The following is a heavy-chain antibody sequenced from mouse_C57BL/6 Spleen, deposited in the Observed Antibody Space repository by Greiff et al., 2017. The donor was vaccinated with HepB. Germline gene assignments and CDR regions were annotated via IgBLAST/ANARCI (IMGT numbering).Heavy chain of an antibody. D-gene: IGHD2-3*01. V-gene: IGHV5-4*01. CDR3: AREEDGYSPFAY. CDR1: GFTFSSYA. Sequence: EVMLVESGGGLVKPGGSLKLSCAASGFTFSSYAMSWVRQTPEKRLEWVATISDGGSYTYYPDNVKGRFTISRDNAKNNLYLQMSHLKSEDTAMYYCAREEDGYSPFAYWGQGTLVTVSA. J-gene: IGHJ3*01. CDR2: ISDGGSYT.